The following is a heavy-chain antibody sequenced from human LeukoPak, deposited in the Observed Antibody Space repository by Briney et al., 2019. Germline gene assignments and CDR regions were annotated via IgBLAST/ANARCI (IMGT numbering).Heavy chain of an antibody. CDR1: GFIFSSYE. D-gene: IGHD4/OR15-4a*01. CDR3: AKIETMGFDY. CDR2: ISTSGRTT. Sequence: PGGSLRLSCAASGFIFSSYEMNWVSQAPGKGLEWVSYISTSGRTTYYADSVKGRFTISRDNAKNSLYLQMNSLRAEDTAVYYCAKIETMGFDYWGQGTLVTVSS. V-gene: IGHV3-48*03. J-gene: IGHJ4*02.